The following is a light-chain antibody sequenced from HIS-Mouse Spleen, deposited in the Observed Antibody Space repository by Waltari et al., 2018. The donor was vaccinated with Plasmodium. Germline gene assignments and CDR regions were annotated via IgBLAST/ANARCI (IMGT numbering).Light chain of an antibody. V-gene: IGLV2-23*01. CDR3: CSYADSSTWV. Sequence: QSALTQPASVSGSPGQSITIPCPGTSSDVGSYNLVSWYQQHPGKAPKLMIYEGSKRPSGVSNRFSGSKSGNTASLTISGLQAEDEADYYCCSYADSSTWVFGGGTKLTVL. CDR2: EGS. CDR1: SSDVGSYNL. J-gene: IGLJ3*02.